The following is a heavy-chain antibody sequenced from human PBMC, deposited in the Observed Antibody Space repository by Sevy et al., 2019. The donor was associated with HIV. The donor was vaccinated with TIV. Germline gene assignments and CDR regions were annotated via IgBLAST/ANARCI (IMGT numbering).Heavy chain of an antibody. Sequence: ASVKVSCKASGHTFSGNYIQWVRQAPGQELEWLGWINSNSGAISYAQKFQDRVTMTRDTSTTTAYMELSRLRSDDTAVYYCATEYSYDYWGQGTLVTVSS. CDR2: INSNSGAI. CDR1: GHTFSGNY. J-gene: IGHJ4*02. CDR3: ATEYSYDY. V-gene: IGHV1-2*02. D-gene: IGHD5-12*01.